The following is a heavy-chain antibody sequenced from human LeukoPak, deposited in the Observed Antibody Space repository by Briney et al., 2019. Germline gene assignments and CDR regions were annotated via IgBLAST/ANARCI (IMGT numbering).Heavy chain of an antibody. V-gene: IGHV4-59*01. J-gene: IGHJ4*02. Sequence: SETLSLTCTVSGGSISSYYWSWIRQPPGKGLEWIGYIYYSGSTNYNPSLKSRVTISVDTSKNQFSLKLSSVTAADTAVYYCAREYTGSWDNFDYWGQGTLVTVSS. D-gene: IGHD1-26*01. CDR1: GGSISSYY. CDR3: AREYTGSWDNFDY. CDR2: IYYSGST.